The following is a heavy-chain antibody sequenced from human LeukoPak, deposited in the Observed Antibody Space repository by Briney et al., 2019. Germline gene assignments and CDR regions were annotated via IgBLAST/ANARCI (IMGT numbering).Heavy chain of an antibody. CDR2: INPGGRST. D-gene: IGHD5-24*01. Sequence: ASVKVSCKASGYTFTNYYIHWVRQAPGQGLEWMGIINPGGRSTSYAQKFQGRVTMTRDTSTSTVCMELSSLRSEDTAVYYCAREIGPIQLHLWGSAFDYWGQGTLVTVSS. V-gene: IGHV1-46*01. CDR1: GYTFTNYY. J-gene: IGHJ4*02. CDR3: AREIGPIQLHLWGSAFDY.